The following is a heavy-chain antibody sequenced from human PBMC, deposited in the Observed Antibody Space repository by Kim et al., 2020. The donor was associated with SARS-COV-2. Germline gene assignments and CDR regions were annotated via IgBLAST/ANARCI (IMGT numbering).Heavy chain of an antibody. CDR3: TTLRIAVAGTRLRDAFDI. Sequence: KGRFTISRDDSKNTAYLQMNSLKTEDTAVYYCTTLRIAVAGTRLRDAFDIWGQGTMVTVSS. V-gene: IGHV3-73*01. J-gene: IGHJ3*02. D-gene: IGHD6-19*01.